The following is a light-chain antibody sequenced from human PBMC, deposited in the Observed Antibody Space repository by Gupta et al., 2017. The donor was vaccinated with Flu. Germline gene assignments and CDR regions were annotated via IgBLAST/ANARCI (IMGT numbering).Light chain of an antibody. CDR1: HSGSSH. J-gene: IGKJ4*02. V-gene: IGKV3-11*01. CDR3: QKRNNGQGRT. Sequence: LSLSPEERATLSCRASHSGSSHGAWEQQKPGQAPRLLSDGASTRAAGIPARFRGSGSGTDCTLIISSLETEDCAVYYWQKRNNGQGRTFGEGTKVEIK. CDR2: GAS.